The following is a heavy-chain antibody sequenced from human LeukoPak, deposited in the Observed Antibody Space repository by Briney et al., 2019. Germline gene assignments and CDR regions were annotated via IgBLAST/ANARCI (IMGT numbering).Heavy chain of an antibody. V-gene: IGHV3-30-3*01. CDR3: ARGTYYYDSRSYSAGAFDI. D-gene: IGHD3-22*01. CDR2: ISYDGSNK. Sequence: GGSLRLSCAASGFSLSRYGMHWVRQAPGKGLEWVAFISYDGSNKYYADSVKGRFTISRDNSKNTLYLQMNSLRAEDTAVYYCARGTYYYDSRSYSAGAFDIWGQGTMVTVSS. J-gene: IGHJ3*02. CDR1: GFSLSRYG.